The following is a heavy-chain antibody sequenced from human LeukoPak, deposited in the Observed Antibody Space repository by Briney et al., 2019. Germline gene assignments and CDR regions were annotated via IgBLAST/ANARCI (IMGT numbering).Heavy chain of an antibody. Sequence: GGSLRLSCAASGFTVSTNCMTWVRQAPGKGLVWVSRISSDGSSTSYADSVKGRFTVSRDNAKNTLYLQMNSLRAEDTAVYYCARGVSEYYYDSSGYYTGSYDPWGQGTLVTVSS. J-gene: IGHJ5*02. CDR3: ARGVSEYYYDSSGYYTGSYDP. V-gene: IGHV3-74*01. CDR2: ISSDGSST. D-gene: IGHD3-22*01. CDR1: GFTVSTNC.